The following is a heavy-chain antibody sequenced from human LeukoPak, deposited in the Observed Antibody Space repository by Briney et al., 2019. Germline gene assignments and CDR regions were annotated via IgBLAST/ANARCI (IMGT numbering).Heavy chain of an antibody. J-gene: IGHJ4*02. CDR1: GFTFSSYA. D-gene: IGHD6-19*01. Sequence: PGGSLRLSCAASGFTFSSYAISWVRQAPGKGLEWVSAISGSGGNTYYADSVKGRFTISRDNSKNTLYLQMDSLRAEDTAVYYCATQEGYDSGWYYFDYWGQGTLVTVSS. CDR2: ISGSGGNT. V-gene: IGHV3-23*01. CDR3: ATQEGYDSGWYYFDY.